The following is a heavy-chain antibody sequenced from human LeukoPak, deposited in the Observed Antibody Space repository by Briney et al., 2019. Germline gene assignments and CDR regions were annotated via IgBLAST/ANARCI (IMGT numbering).Heavy chain of an antibody. V-gene: IGHV1-2*02. D-gene: IGHD5-12*01. CDR3: ARGYSGYESFNY. Sequence: ASVTVSCKASGDTFTGNYIIWGRQAPGQGLEWMGWINPNSGGTNYAQKCQGRVTMTRDTTSSTAYIDLSRLTTAHPAVYYRARGYSGYESFNYWGQGTLVTVSS. J-gene: IGHJ4*02. CDR1: GDTFTGNY. CDR2: INPNSGGT.